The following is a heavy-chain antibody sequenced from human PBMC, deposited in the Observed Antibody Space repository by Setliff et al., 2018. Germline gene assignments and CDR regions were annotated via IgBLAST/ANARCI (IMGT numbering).Heavy chain of an antibody. V-gene: IGHV3-15*01. J-gene: IGHJ6*03. Sequence: GGSLSLSCAASGFTFSNAWMSWVRQAPGKGLEWVGRIKSKTDGGTTDYAAPVKGRFTISRDDSKNTLYLQMNSLKTEDTAVYYCTTSISEDYDYGENEGVYYYYYYMDVWGKGTTVTVSS. CDR1: GFTFSNAW. D-gene: IGHD4-17*01. CDR2: IKSKTDGGTT. CDR3: TTSISEDYDYGENEGVYYYYYYMDV.